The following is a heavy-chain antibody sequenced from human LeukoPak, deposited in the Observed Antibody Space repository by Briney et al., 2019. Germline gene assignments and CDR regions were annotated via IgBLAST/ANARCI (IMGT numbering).Heavy chain of an antibody. CDR1: GGSISSGSYH. Sequence: PSETLSLTCTVSGGSISSGSYHWSWIRQPAGKALEWIGRIYPSGSTNYDPSLKSRVTISVDTSKNQFSLKLSSVTAADTAVYYCARDRDSSSWYDLYYYYYMDVWGKGTTVTVSS. J-gene: IGHJ6*03. CDR3: ARDRDSSSWYDLYYYYYMDV. V-gene: IGHV4-61*02. CDR2: IYPSGST. D-gene: IGHD6-13*01.